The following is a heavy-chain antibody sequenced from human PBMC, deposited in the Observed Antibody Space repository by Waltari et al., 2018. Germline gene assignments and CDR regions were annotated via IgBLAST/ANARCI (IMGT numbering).Heavy chain of an antibody. CDR3: ARENRNYDILTGYYESRAGSTPVDY. CDR1: GGSISSGGYY. D-gene: IGHD3-9*01. J-gene: IGHJ4*02. CDR2: IYYSGST. Sequence: QVQLQESGPGLVKPSQTLSLTCTVSGGSISSGGYYWSWIRQHPGKGLEWIGYIYYSGSTYYNPSLKSRVTISVDTSKNQFSLKLSSVTAADTAVYYCARENRNYDILTGYYESRAGSTPVDYWGQGTLVTVSS. V-gene: IGHV4-31*03.